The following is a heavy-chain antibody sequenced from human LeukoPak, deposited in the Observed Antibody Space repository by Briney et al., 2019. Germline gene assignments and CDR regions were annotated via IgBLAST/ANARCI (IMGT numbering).Heavy chain of an antibody. CDR3: ARVSSSVDIVATIHYFDY. Sequence: PSETLSLTCTVSGGSISSGGYYWSWIRQHPGKGLEWIVYIYYSGSTYYNPSLKSRVTISVDTSKNQFSLKLSSVTAADTAVYYCARVSSSVDIVATIHYFDYWGQGTLVTVSS. D-gene: IGHD5-12*01. V-gene: IGHV4-61*08. CDR1: GGSISSGGYY. CDR2: IYYSGST. J-gene: IGHJ4*02.